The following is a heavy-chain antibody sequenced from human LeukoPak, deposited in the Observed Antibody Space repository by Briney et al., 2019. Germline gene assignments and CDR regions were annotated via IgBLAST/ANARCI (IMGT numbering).Heavy chain of an antibody. Sequence: SETLSLTCAVYGASFSGYYWSWIRQPPGKGLEWIGEINHSGSTNYNPSLKSRVTISVDTSKNQFSLNLSSVTAADKAEFCDRRGRSARRGIAAAGRKNFDYWGQGTLVTVSS. CDR3: RRGRSARRGIAAAGRKNFDY. D-gene: IGHD6-13*01. CDR1: GASFSGYY. J-gene: IGHJ4*02. V-gene: IGHV4-34*01. CDR2: INHSGST.